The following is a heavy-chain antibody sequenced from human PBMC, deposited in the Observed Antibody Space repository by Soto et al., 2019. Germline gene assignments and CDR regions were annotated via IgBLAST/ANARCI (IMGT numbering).Heavy chain of an antibody. CDR1: GYTFSSFG. V-gene: IGHV1-18*01. J-gene: IGHJ4*02. CDR2: VSVYNDDT. D-gene: IGHD2-15*01. CDR3: ARTCRSGGSCYHEY. Sequence: ASVKVSCKASGYTFSSFGINWVRPAPGQGREWVGWVSVYNDDTKYAQNFQGRVSLTTETSTSTTYMEVGSLRSDDTAVYYCARTCRSGGSCYHEYWGEGTLVTVSS.